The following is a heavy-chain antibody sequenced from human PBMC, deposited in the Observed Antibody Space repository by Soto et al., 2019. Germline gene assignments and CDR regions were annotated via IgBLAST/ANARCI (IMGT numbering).Heavy chain of an antibody. CDR3: AKGGQLLREGAGY. J-gene: IGHJ4*02. D-gene: IGHD2-2*01. CDR2: ISWNSGSI. CDR1: GFTFDDYA. V-gene: IGHV3-9*01. Sequence: EVQLVESGGGLVQPGRSLRLSCAASGFTFDDYAMHWVRQAPGKGLEWVSGISWNSGSIGYAVSVKGRFTVSRDNAKNSLYLQMNRLRAEDTALYYCAKGGQLLREGAGYWGQGTLVTVSS.